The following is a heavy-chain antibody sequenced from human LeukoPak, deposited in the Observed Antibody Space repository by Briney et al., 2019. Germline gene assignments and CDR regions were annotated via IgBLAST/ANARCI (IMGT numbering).Heavy chain of an antibody. CDR1: GFTFSSYS. J-gene: IGHJ4*02. D-gene: IGHD3-16*01. V-gene: IGHV3-48*04. Sequence: GGSLRLSCAASGFTFSSYSMNWVRQAPGKGLEWVSYISSSSSTIYYADSVKGRFTISRDNAKNSLYLQMNSLRVEDTAVYYCARDRRGGYFDYWGQGTLVTVSS. CDR3: ARDRRGGYFDY. CDR2: ISSSSSTI.